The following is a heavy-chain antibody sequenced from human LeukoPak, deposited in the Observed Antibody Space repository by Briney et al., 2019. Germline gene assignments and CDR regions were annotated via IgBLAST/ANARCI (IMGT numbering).Heavy chain of an antibody. CDR1: GGSISSGGSY. V-gene: IGHV4-31*03. CDR3: ATSGDYDIRTGGY. Sequence: PSQTLSLTCTVSGGSISSGGSYWSWIRQHPGTGLEWIGYIYYSGSTYHNPSLKSRVTISVDTSKNQFSLKLSSVTAADTAVYYCATSGDYDIRTGGYWGQGTLVTVSS. J-gene: IGHJ4*02. D-gene: IGHD3-16*01. CDR2: IYYSGST.